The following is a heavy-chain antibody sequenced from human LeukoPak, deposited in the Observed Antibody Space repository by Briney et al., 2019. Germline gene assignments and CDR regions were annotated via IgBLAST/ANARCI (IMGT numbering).Heavy chain of an antibody. D-gene: IGHD2-2*02. Sequence: PSETLSLTCTVSGGSISSYYWSWIRQPPGKGLEWIGNICYSGSTNYSPSLKSRVTISVYTSKNQFSLKLSSVTAADTAVYYCARDPVVPAAIPGEFPPPWGQGTLVTVSS. CDR1: GGSISSYY. CDR3: ARDPVVPAAIPGEFPPP. V-gene: IGHV4-59*12. CDR2: ICYSGST. J-gene: IGHJ1*01.